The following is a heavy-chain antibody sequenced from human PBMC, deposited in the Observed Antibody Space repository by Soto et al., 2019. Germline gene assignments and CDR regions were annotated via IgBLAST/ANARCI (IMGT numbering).Heavy chain of an antibody. J-gene: IGHJ6*03. Sequence: EVQLVESGGGLVQPGGSLRLSCAASGFTFSSYSMNWVRQAPGKGLEWVSYISSSSSTIYYADSVKGRFTISRDNAKNSMYLQMNSLRAEDTAVYYCARVEDRYYYMDVWGKGTTVTVSS. V-gene: IGHV3-48*01. CDR3: ARVEDRYYYMDV. CDR2: ISSSSSTI. CDR1: GFTFSSYS.